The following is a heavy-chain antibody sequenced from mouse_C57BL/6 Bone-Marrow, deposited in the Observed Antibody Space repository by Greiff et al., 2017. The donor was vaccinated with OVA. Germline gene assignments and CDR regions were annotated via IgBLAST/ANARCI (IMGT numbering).Heavy chain of an antibody. V-gene: IGHV1-81*01. J-gene: IGHJ3*01. CDR3: ARRAGSSFFAY. Sequence: VQLQQSGAELARPGASVKLSCKASGYTFTSYGISWVKQRTGQGLEWIGEIYPRSGNTYYNEKFKGKATLTADKSSSTAYMELRSLTSEDSAVYFCARRAGSSFFAYWGQGTLVTVSA. D-gene: IGHD1-1*01. CDR2: IYPRSGNT. CDR1: GYTFTSYG.